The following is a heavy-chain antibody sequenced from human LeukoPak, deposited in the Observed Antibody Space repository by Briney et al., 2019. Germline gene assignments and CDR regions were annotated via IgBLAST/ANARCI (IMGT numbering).Heavy chain of an antibody. CDR3: AKADGAVAGDY. CDR1: GLTFSSYE. V-gene: IGHV3-30*18. Sequence: GGSLRLSCAASGLTFSSYEMNWVRQAPGKGLEWVAVISYDGSNKYYADSVKGRFTISRDNSKNTLYLQMNSLRAEDTAVYYCAKADGAVAGDYWVQGTLVTVSS. J-gene: IGHJ4*02. D-gene: IGHD6-19*01. CDR2: ISYDGSNK.